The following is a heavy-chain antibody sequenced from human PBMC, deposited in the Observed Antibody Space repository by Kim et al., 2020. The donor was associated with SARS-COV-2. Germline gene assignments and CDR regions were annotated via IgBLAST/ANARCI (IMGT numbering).Heavy chain of an antibody. CDR1: GFTFTTYT. CDR2: ISGGGGST. Sequence: GGSLRLSCVASGFTFTTYTMNWVRQAPGKGLEWVSGISGGGGSTYYADSVKGRFTISRDSAKNTLYLQMNSLRVEDTAVYYCARELGVTTSATVLYCFDSWGQGTLVTVSS. CDR3: ARELGVTTSATVLYCFDS. V-gene: IGHV3-23*01. D-gene: IGHD5-12*01. J-gene: IGHJ4*02.